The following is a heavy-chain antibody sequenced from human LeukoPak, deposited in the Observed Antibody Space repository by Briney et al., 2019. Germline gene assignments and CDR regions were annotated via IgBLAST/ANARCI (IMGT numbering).Heavy chain of an antibody. CDR2: IWYDGSSN. CDR3: AINQGSGFVDYFDY. J-gene: IGHJ4*02. V-gene: IGHV3-33*01. D-gene: IGHD1-26*01. Sequence: HPGGSLRLSCAASGYTFSTYGMHWVRQAPGKGLEWVAVIWYDGSSNYFADSVKGRFTISRAISKNTLYLQMNSLRAEDTAVYYCAINQGSGFVDYFDYWGQGTRVTVSS. CDR1: GYTFSTYG.